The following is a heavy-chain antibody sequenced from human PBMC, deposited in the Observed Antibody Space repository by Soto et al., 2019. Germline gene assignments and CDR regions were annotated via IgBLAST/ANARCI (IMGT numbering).Heavy chain of an antibody. CDR1: GFTFSSYA. Sequence: QVQLVESGGGVVQPGRSLRLSCAASGFTFSSYAMHWVRQAPGKGLEWVAVISYDGSNKYYADSVKGRFTISRDNSKNRLYLAVNSLGTEVMGVYCCSRDRGRDRGMDVWGQGTTVTVSS. CDR3: SRDRGRDRGMDV. D-gene: IGHD2-15*01. CDR2: ISYDGSNK. J-gene: IGHJ6*02. V-gene: IGHV3-30-3*01.